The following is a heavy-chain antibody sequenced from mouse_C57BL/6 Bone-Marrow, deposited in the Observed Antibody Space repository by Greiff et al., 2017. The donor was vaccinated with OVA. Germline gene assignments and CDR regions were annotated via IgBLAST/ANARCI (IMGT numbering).Heavy chain of an antibody. V-gene: IGHV1-64*01. CDR1: GYTFTSYW. Sequence: VQLQQPGAELVKPGASVKLSCKASGYTFTSYWMHWVKQRPGQGLEWIGMIHPNSGSTNYNEKFKSKATLTVDKSSSTAYMQLSSLTSEDSAVYYCARDYYGSLLAMDYWGQGTSVTVSS. CDR3: ARDYYGSLLAMDY. CDR2: IHPNSGST. D-gene: IGHD1-1*01. J-gene: IGHJ4*01.